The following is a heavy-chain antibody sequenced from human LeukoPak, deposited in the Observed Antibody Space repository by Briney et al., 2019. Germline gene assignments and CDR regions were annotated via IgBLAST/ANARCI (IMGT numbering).Heavy chain of an antibody. V-gene: IGHV3-53*01. CDR2: IYSGGST. D-gene: IGHD1-26*01. CDR3: ARGVVGATGPFDY. CDR1: GFTVSSNY. J-gene: IGHJ4*02. Sequence: GGSLRLSCAASGFTVSSNYMSWVRQAPGKGLEWVSVIYSGGSTYYADSVKGRFTISRDNSKNTLYLQMNSLRAEDTAVYYCARGVVGATGPFDYWGQGTLVTVSS.